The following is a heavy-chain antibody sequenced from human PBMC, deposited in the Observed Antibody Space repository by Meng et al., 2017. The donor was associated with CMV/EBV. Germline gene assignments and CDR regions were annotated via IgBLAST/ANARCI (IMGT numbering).Heavy chain of an antibody. J-gene: IGHJ6*02. Sequence: GGSLRLSCAASGFTFSGYALHWVRQAPGKGLEWVAVISYDGSNKYCADSVKGRFTISRDNSKNTLYLQMNSLRAEDTAVYYCASDGMDVWGQGTTVTVSS. CDR3: ASDGMDV. V-gene: IGHV3-30*04. CDR2: ISYDGSNK. CDR1: GFTFSGYA.